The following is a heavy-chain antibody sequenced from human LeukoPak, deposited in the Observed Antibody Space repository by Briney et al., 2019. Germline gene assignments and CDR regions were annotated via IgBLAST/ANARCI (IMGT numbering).Heavy chain of an antibody. Sequence: PGRSLRLSCAASGFIFSNYAMSWVRQAPGKGLEWVSGISNSADSTYYAVSVKGRFTISRDNSKNTLYLQMNSLRAEDTAVYYCAKDRDFWSGYYDFDFWGQGTLVTVSS. CDR3: AKDRDFWSGYYDFDF. CDR1: GFIFSNYA. V-gene: IGHV3-23*01. CDR2: ISNSADST. D-gene: IGHD3-3*01. J-gene: IGHJ4*02.